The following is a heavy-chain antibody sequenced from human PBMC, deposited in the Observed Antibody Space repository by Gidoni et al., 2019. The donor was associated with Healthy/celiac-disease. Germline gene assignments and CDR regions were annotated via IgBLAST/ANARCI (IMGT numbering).Heavy chain of an antibody. CDR2: IYHSGST. V-gene: IGHV4-4*02. J-gene: IGHJ6*02. CDR3: ARSLWFWDSNYYYGMDV. Sequence: QVQLQESGPGLVKPSGTLSLTCAVAGGSISSSNWWSWVRQPPGKGLEWIGEIYHSGSTNYNPSLKSRVTISVDKSKNQFSLKLSSVTAADTAVYYCARSLWFWDSNYYYGMDVWGQGTTVTVSS. D-gene: IGHD3-10*01. CDR1: GGSISSSNW.